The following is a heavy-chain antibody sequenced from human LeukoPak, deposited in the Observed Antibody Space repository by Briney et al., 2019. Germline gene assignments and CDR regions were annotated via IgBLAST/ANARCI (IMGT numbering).Heavy chain of an antibody. CDR3: AKRSGSPHNFDY. CDR1: GFNFIDYS. D-gene: IGHD5-24*01. CDR2: IGISSGNT. V-gene: IGHV3-48*04. J-gene: IGHJ4*02. Sequence: GGSLRLSCAASGFNFIDYSMNWVRQAPGKGLEWISYIGISSGNTKYADSVKGRFTISRDNGKNSLYLQMNSLRSEDTALYYCAKRSGSPHNFDYWGQGALVTASS.